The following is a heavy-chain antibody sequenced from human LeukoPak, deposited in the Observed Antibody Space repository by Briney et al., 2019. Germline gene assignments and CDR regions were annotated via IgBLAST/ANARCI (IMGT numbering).Heavy chain of an antibody. Sequence: GGSLRLSCAASGFTFSSYGMHWVRQAPGKGPEWVAVIWYDGSNKYYADSVKGRFTISRDNSKNTLYLQMNSLRAEDTAVYYCARDRDIVATIYYFDYWGQGTLVTVSS. CDR1: GFTFSSYG. CDR3: ARDRDIVATIYYFDY. V-gene: IGHV3-33*01. D-gene: IGHD5-12*01. CDR2: IWYDGSNK. J-gene: IGHJ4*02.